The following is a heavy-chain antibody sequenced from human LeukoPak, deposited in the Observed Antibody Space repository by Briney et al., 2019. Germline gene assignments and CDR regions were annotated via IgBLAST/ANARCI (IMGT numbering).Heavy chain of an antibody. CDR2: IIPILGIA. Sequence: EASVKVSCKASGGTFSSYAISWVRQAPGQGLEWMGRIIPILGIANYAQKFQGRVTITADKSTSTAYMELSSLRSEDTAVYYCARDIRYDSSGYYYEYYWGQGTLVTVSS. V-gene: IGHV1-69*04. CDR1: GGTFSSYA. J-gene: IGHJ4*02. D-gene: IGHD3-22*01. CDR3: ARDIRYDSSGYYYEYY.